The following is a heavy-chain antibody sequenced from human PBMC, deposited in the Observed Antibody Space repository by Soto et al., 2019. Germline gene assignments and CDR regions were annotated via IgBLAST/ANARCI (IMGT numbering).Heavy chain of an antibody. V-gene: IGHV4-31*03. D-gene: IGHD3-10*01. Sequence: SETLSLTCTVSGGSFSSGGYYWSWIRQHPGKDLEWIGYIYYSGRTYYNPSIKSRVTISVDTSKNQFSLKLSSVTAADTAVYYCATGGSESYYIVYSWFNPWGQGTLVTVSS. CDR1: GGSFSSGGYY. J-gene: IGHJ5*02. CDR2: IYYSGRT. CDR3: ATGGSESYYIVYSWFNP.